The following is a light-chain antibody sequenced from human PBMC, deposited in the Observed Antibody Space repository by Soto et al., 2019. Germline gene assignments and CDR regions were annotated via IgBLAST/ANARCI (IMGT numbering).Light chain of an antibody. Sequence: DVVMTQSPLSLPVTLGQPASISCRSSESLVYSDGNTYFSWFLQRPGQSPRRLIYKVSNRDSGVPDRFIGSGSGTAFTLKISRVEAEDVVIYYGMQGSQWPYTLGQGTRLEIK. CDR3: MQGSQWPYT. CDR2: KVS. J-gene: IGKJ2*01. CDR1: ESLVYSDGNTY. V-gene: IGKV2-30*01.